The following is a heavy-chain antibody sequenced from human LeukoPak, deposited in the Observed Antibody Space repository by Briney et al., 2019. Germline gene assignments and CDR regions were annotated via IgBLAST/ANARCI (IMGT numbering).Heavy chain of an antibody. CDR3: AKSPGSTYLFDY. CDR1: GFTFSTYA. J-gene: IGHJ4*02. Sequence: PGGSLRLSCAASGFTFSTYAMSWVRQAPRKGMELDSAVSGNGGSTNYADSAKGRFTISRDNSKNTVYLQMNSLRAEDTAVYYCAKSPGSTYLFDYWGQGTLVTVSS. V-gene: IGHV3-23*01. D-gene: IGHD2-2*01. CDR2: VSGNGGST.